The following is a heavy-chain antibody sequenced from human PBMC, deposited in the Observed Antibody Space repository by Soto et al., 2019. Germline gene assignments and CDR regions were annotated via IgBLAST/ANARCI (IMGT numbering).Heavy chain of an antibody. CDR3: ARQPYCSSTSCYPFSNWFDA. CDR2: IYYSGST. CDR1: GGSISSSSYY. Sequence: SETLSLTCTVSGGSISSSSYYWGLIRQPPGKGLEWIGSIYYSGSTYYNPSLKSRVTISVDTSKNQFSLKLSSVTAADTAVYYCARQPYCSSTSCYPFSNWFDAWGQGTLVTVSS. V-gene: IGHV4-39*01. J-gene: IGHJ5*02. D-gene: IGHD2-2*01.